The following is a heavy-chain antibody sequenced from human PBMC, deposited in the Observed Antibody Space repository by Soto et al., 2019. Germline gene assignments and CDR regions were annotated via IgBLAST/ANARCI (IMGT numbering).Heavy chain of an antibody. Sequence: GGSLRLSCAASGFTFSSYAMSWVRQAPGKGLEWVSAISGSGGSTYYANSVKGQFTISRDNSKNTLYPQMNSLRAEDTAVYYCAKGGGILTGYPNDAFDIWGQGTMVTVSS. CDR3: AKGGGILTGYPNDAFDI. J-gene: IGHJ3*02. CDR2: ISGSGGST. D-gene: IGHD3-9*01. CDR1: GFTFSSYA. V-gene: IGHV3-23*01.